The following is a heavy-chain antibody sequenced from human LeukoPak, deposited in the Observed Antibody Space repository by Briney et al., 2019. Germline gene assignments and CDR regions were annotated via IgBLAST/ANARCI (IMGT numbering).Heavy chain of an antibody. CDR3: AGMYSSSWYEGDY. V-gene: IGHV4-59*08. CDR1: GGSISGYY. Sequence: SETLSLTCTVSGGSISGYYWSWIRQPPGKGLEWIAYIYYSGSTYYNPSLKSRVTISVDTSKNQFSLKLSSVTAADTAVYYCAGMYSSSWYEGDYWGQGTLVTVSS. J-gene: IGHJ4*02. D-gene: IGHD6-13*01. CDR2: IYYSGST.